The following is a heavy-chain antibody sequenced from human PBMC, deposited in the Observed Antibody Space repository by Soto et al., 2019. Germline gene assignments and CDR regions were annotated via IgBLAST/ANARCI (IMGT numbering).Heavy chain of an antibody. CDR1: GLTVSSNY. J-gene: IGHJ4*02. Sequence: TGGSLRLSCAASGLTVSSNYMSWVRQAPGKGLECVSVIYSGGSTYYADSVKGRFTISRDNSKNTLYLQMNSLRAEDTAVYYCARVRSLFSGGYYSYYFDYWGQGTLVTVSS. CDR2: IYSGGST. V-gene: IGHV3-53*01. D-gene: IGHD3-22*01. CDR3: ARVRSLFSGGYYSYYFDY.